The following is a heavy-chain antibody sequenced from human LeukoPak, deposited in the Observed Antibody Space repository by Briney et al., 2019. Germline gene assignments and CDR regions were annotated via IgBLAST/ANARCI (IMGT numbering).Heavy chain of an antibody. CDR1: GFTFSSYS. Sequence: GGSLRLSCAASGFTFSSYSMNWVRQAPGKGLEWVSSISSSSSYIYYADSVKGRFTISRDNAKNSLYLQMNSLRAEDTAVYYCARGSVGSGYYFSLYYFDYWGQGTLVTVSS. CDR3: ARGSVGSGYYFSLYYFDY. J-gene: IGHJ4*02. D-gene: IGHD3-22*01. V-gene: IGHV3-21*01. CDR2: ISSSSSYI.